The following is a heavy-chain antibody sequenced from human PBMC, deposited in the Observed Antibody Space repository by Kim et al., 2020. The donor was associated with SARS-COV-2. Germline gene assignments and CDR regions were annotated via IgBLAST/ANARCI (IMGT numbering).Heavy chain of an antibody. D-gene: IGHD5-12*01. CDR2: ISYDGSNK. CDR3: ARDMYGGYSYYFDY. J-gene: IGHJ4*02. V-gene: IGHV3-30*04. Sequence: GGSLRLSCAASGFTFSSYAMHWVRQAPGKGLGWVAVISYDGSNKYYADSVKGRFTISRDNSKNTLYLQMNSLRAEDTAVYYCARDMYGGYSYYFDYWGQGTLVTVSS. CDR1: GFTFSSYA.